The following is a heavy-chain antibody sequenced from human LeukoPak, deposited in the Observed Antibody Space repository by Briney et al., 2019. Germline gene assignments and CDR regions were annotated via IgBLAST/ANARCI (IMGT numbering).Heavy chain of an antibody. D-gene: IGHD3-3*01. CDR2: IKSKTDGGTT. J-gene: IGHJ4*02. CDR3: TTEGYHDFWSGYPWGFDY. Sequence: GGPLRLSCAASGFTFSNAWMSWVRQAPGKGLEWVGRIKSKTDGGTTDYAAPVKGRFTISRDDSKNTLYLQMNSLKTEDTAVYYCTTEGYHDFWSGYPWGFDYWGQGTLVTVSS. V-gene: IGHV3-15*01. CDR1: GFTFSNAW.